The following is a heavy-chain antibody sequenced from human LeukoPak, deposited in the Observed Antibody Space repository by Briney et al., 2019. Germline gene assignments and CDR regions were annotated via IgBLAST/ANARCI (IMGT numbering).Heavy chain of an antibody. V-gene: IGHV4-34*01. CDR1: GGSFSDYY. D-gene: IGHD2-15*01. CDR3: ARGRLTGSDY. Sequence: SETLSLTCAVYGGSFSDYYWSWIRQPPGKGLEWIGEINHSGSTNYNPSLKSRVTISVDTSKDQFSLKLSSVTAADTAVYYCARGRLTGSDYWGQGTLVTVSS. CDR2: INHSGST. J-gene: IGHJ4*02.